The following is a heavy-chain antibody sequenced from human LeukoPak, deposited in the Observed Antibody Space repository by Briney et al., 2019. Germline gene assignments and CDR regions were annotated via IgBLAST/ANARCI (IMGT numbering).Heavy chain of an antibody. V-gene: IGHV4-59*08. CDR2: IYYSGST. J-gene: IGHJ6*03. D-gene: IGHD4-11*01. CDR1: GGSISSYY. CDR3: ARHLQNSYYYYMDV. Sequence: SETLSLTCTVSGGSISSYYWSWIRQLPGKGLEWIGYIYYSGSTNYNPSLKSRVTISVDTSKNQFSLKLSSVTAADTAVYYCARHLQNSYYYYMDVWGTGTTVTVSS.